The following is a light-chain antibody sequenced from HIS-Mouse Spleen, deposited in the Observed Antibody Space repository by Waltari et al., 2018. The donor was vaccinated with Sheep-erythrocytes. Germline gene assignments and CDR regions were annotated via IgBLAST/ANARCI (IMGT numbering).Light chain of an antibody. J-gene: IGLJ3*02. V-gene: IGLV2-8*01. CDR2: EVS. CDR3: SSYAGSNNWV. CDR1: SSDVRVYHD. Sequence: QSALTQPPSASGSPGQSVTISCTGTSSDVRVYHDSPWYQQHPGKAPKRRIYEVSKRPSGVPDRFSGSKSGNTASLTVSGLQAEDEADYYCSSYAGSNNWVFGGGTKLTVL.